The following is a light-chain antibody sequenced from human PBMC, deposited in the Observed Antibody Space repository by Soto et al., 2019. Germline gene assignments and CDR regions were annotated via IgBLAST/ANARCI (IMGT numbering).Light chain of an antibody. Sequence: EIVLTQSPGTLALSPGERATLSCRASQSVSTNNLAWYQRKPGQAPRLLIYGVSSRATDIPARFSGSGSGTDFTLTITRLEPEDFAVYYCQQYGSSPPTFGQGTKVEIK. J-gene: IGKJ1*01. V-gene: IGKV3-20*01. CDR2: GVS. CDR1: QSVSTNN. CDR3: QQYGSSPPT.